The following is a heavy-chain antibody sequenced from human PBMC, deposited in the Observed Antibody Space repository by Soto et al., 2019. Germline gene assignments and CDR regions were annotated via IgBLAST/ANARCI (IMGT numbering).Heavy chain of an antibody. Sequence: SETLSLTCTVSGGSISSGGYYWSWIRQHPGKGLEWVGYIYYSRTTYYNPSLESRVTISVDTSKNQFSLNLSSVTAADTAVYYCARVERGTATTVVDAFDIWGPGTMVTVSS. J-gene: IGHJ3*02. V-gene: IGHV4-31*03. CDR2: IYYSRTT. CDR1: GGSISSGGYY. D-gene: IGHD1-1*01. CDR3: ARVERGTATTVVDAFDI.